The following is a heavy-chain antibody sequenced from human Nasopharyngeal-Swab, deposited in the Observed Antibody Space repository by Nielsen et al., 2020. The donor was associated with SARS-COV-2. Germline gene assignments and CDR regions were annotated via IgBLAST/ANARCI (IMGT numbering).Heavy chain of an antibody. D-gene: IGHD3-22*01. CDR2: ISGSGGST. CDR3: AKEEIPYYYDSSGYGLSLGY. J-gene: IGHJ4*02. CDR1: GFTVSSNY. V-gene: IGHV3-23*01. Sequence: GESLKISCAASGFTVSSNYMSWVRQAPGKGLEWVSVISGSGGSTYYADSVKGRFTISRDNSKNTLYLQMNSLRAEDTAVYFCAKEEIPYYYDSSGYGLSLGYWGQGTLVTVSS.